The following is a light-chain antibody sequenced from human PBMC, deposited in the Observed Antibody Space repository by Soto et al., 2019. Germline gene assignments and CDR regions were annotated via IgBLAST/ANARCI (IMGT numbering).Light chain of an antibody. CDR3: QQYKTWLWT. Sequence: EVVMTQSPATLSVSPGERATLSCRASQSVNANLAWYQQKPGQAPRLLIHGASNRAPGIPARFSGSGFGTEFILTISSLQSEDLAVYYCQQYKTWLWTFGQGTKVEI. CDR1: QSVNAN. CDR2: GAS. J-gene: IGKJ1*01. V-gene: IGKV3-15*01.